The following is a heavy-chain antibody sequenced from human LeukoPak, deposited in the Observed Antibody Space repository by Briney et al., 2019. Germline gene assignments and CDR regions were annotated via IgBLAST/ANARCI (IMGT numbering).Heavy chain of an antibody. CDR1: GFTFSSYA. V-gene: IGHV3-23*01. J-gene: IGHJ4*02. Sequence: GGSLRLSCAASGFTFSSYAMSWVRQAPGKGLEWVSAISGSGGSTYDSDSLKGRFTISRNNSKNTVYLRMSSLRAEDTAIYYCAKALDGRGHWYERGADHWGQGTLVAVSS. CDR3: AKALDGRGHWYERGADH. CDR2: ISGSGGST. D-gene: IGHD2-21*02.